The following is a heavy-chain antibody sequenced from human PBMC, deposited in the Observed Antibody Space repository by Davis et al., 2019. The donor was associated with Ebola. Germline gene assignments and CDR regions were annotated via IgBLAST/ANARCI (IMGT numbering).Heavy chain of an antibody. V-gene: IGHV5-51*01. D-gene: IGHD1-26*01. CDR3: VRRGGKGGDYLDF. Sequence: GESLKISCQVSGYNLTAYWIAWVRQVSGTGLEWMGFIHPGDSETRYGPAFQGHFTISVDKSISTAFLHWSSLKASDTAMYYCVRRGGKGGDYLDFWGQGTLVTVSS. CDR1: GYNLTAYW. CDR2: IHPGDSET. J-gene: IGHJ4*02.